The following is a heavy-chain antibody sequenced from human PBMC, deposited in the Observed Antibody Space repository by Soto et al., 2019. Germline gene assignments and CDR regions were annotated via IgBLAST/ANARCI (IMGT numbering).Heavy chain of an antibody. Sequence: QVQLVESGGGVVQPGRSLRLSCAASGFIFSSYGIHWVRQAPGKGLEWVAIILYDGSKEYYADSVKGRFTISRDDSKNMVYLQMNSLRGEDTAVYYCVRDGGDFGYWGQGTLVTVSS. CDR1: GFIFSSYG. CDR2: ILYDGSKE. V-gene: IGHV3-33*05. D-gene: IGHD3-10*01. CDR3: VRDGGDFGY. J-gene: IGHJ4*02.